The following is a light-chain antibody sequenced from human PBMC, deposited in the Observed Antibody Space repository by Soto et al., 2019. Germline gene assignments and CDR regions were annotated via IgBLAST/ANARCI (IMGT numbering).Light chain of an antibody. V-gene: IGLV2-11*01. Sequence: QSALTQPRSVSGSPGQSVAISCTGTSSDVGSSNFVSWYQQHPGKAPKLMIYDVTARPSGVPDRLSASKSGNTASLTISGLQAEDEADYYCCSYAGTFTPVVFGGGTKLTVL. J-gene: IGLJ2*01. CDR1: SSDVGSSNF. CDR2: DVT. CDR3: CSYAGTFTPVV.